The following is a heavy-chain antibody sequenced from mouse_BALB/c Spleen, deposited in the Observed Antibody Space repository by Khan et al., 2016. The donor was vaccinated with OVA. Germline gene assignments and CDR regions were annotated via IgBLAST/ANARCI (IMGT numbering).Heavy chain of an antibody. V-gene: IGHV2-9*02. Sequence: QVQLKESGPGLVAPSQSLSITCTVSGFSLSSYGVHWVRQPPGKGLEWLGVIWAGGSIYYNSSPMSGLSISTDNSKNQVFLNMNRLQNDDTAKYDCAREGIRRVYCSMNYWGQGTSVTVSS. CDR3: AREGIRRVYCSMNY. CDR2: IWAGGSI. J-gene: IGHJ4*01. D-gene: IGHD1-1*01. CDR1: GFSLSSYG.